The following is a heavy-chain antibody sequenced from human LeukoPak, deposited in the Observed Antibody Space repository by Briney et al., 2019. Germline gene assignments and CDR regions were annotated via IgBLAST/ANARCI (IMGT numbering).Heavy chain of an antibody. CDR1: GYIFTSYW. Sequence: GASLKISCECSGYIFTSYWIGWGRPLPGKGVEWVGIIYPGDSDTRYSPSFQGQVTISADKSISTAYLQWSSLKASDTAMYYCARQGSSDYDYVWGSYRPRPLGPVLNWGQGTLVAVSS. J-gene: IGHJ4*02. D-gene: IGHD3-16*02. CDR3: ARQGSSDYDYVWGSYRPRPLGPVLN. CDR2: IYPGDSDT. V-gene: IGHV5-51*01.